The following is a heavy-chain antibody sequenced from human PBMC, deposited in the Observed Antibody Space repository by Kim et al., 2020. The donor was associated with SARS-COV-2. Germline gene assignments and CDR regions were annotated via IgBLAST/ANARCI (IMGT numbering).Heavy chain of an antibody. Sequence: SVKVSCKASGGTFSSYAISWVRQAPGQGLEWMGGIIPIFGTAKYAEKFQGRVTITADESTSTAYMELSSLRSEDTAVYYCARDRYYYDSSGNYGWFDPWGQGTLVTVSS. CDR1: GGTFSSYA. CDR3: ARDRYYYDSSGNYGWFDP. CDR2: IIPIFGTA. J-gene: IGHJ5*02. V-gene: IGHV1-69*13. D-gene: IGHD3-22*01.